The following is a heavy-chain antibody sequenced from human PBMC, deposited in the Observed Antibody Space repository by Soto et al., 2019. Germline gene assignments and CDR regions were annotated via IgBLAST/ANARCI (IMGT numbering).Heavy chain of an antibody. V-gene: IGHV4-34*01. Sequence: PSETLSLTCIVYGGSVSNYYWNWIRQPPGKGLEWIGEINHSGSTNYNPSLKSRLTISVDTSKNQVSLKLGSVTAADTAVYYCARGKMAGDAFDIWGQRKMVTV. CDR2: INHSGST. CDR1: GGSVSNYY. J-gene: IGHJ3*02. D-gene: IGHD6-19*01. CDR3: ARGKMAGDAFDI.